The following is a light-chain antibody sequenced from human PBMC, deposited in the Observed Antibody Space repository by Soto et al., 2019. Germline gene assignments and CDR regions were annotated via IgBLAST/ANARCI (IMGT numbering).Light chain of an antibody. V-gene: IGKV1-5*03. J-gene: IGKJ1*01. Sequence: DIQMAQSPSTLSASVGVRVTITFRARQSISIWVAWCQQERREAPKNLIYKPSSLESGVTSRFSGSGSGTEFTLHISSLQPDDFATYYCQQYSTYTPRTFGQGTKVDIK. CDR1: QSISIW. CDR3: QQYSTYTPRT. CDR2: KPS.